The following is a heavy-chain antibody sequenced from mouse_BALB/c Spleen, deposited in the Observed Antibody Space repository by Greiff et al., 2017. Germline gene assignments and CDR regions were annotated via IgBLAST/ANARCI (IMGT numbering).Heavy chain of an antibody. CDR3: AGTGTGGKPYYFDY. D-gene: IGHD4-1*01. V-gene: IGHV1-63*01. CDR1: GYAFTNYW. J-gene: IGHJ2*01. Sequence: QVQLQQSGAELVRPGTSVKISCKASGYAFTNYWLGWVKQRPGHGLEWIGDIYPGSGNTYYNAKFKGKATLTADKSSSTAYMQLSSLTSEDSAVYFCAGTGTGGKPYYFDYWGQGTTLTVSS. CDR2: IYPGSGNT.